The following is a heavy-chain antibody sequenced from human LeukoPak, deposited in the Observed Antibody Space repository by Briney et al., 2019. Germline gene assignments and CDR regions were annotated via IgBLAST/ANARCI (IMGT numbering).Heavy chain of an antibody. CDR1: GFTFSSYW. V-gene: IGHV3-7*01. Sequence: GRSLRLSCAASGFTFSSYWMSWVRQAPGRGLEWVANIKQDGSDKYYVDSVKGRFTISRDNAKNSLYLQMNSLRAEDTAVYYCARDPEEMATIETDYWGQGTLVTVSS. D-gene: IGHD5-24*01. CDR3: ARDPEEMATIETDY. CDR2: IKQDGSDK. J-gene: IGHJ4*02.